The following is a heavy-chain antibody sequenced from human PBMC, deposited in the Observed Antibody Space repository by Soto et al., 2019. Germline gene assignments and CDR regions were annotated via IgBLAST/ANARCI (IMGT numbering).Heavy chain of an antibody. CDR2: INPNSGGT. Sequence: ASVKVSCKASGYTFTGYYMHWVRQAPGQGLEWMGWINPNSGGTNYAQKFQGWVTMTRDTSISTAYMELSRLRSDDTAVYYCARVRRGWNTYYYYYYGMDVWGQGTTVTVSS. D-gene: IGHD6-19*01. CDR1: GYTFTGYY. CDR3: ARVRRGWNTYYYYYYGMDV. V-gene: IGHV1-2*04. J-gene: IGHJ6*02.